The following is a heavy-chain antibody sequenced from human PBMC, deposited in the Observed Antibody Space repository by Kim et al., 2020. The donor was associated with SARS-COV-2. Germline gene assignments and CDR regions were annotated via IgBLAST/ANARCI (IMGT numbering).Heavy chain of an antibody. CDR1: GFSINDYW. CDR2: IKQDGSET. CDR3: AAGIGWQIDY. Sequence: GGSLRLSCVASGFSINDYWMNWIRQAPGKGLEWVAIIKQDGSETFYVNSLRGRFTISRDNKKNSLYLEMNSLTGDDSAVYYCAAGIGWQIDYWGQGTLVTVSS. V-gene: IGHV3-7*05. D-gene: IGHD6-19*01. J-gene: IGHJ4*02.